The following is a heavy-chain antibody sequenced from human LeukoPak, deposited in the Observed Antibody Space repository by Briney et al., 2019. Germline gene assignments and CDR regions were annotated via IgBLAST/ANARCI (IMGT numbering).Heavy chain of an antibody. J-gene: IGHJ4*02. V-gene: IGHV1-2*02. CDR3: ARGEGSSIDY. D-gene: IGHD6-13*01. CDR1: GYTFTDYY. CDR2: INPDSGGT. Sequence: ASVKVSCKASGYTFTDYYMHWVRQAPRQGLEWMVWINPDSGGTNYAQKFQGRVTMTIDTSITTAYLELTRLTSDDTAVYYCARGEGSSIDYWGQGTLVSVS.